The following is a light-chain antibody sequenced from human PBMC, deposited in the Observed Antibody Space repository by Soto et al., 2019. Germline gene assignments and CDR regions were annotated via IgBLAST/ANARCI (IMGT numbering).Light chain of an antibody. Sequence: EIVLTQSPGTLSSSPGGRATLSCRASQSVRDSHLAWFQQKPGQAPRLLIYDASRRATGIPDRFRGSGSGTEFTLTISRLEPEDFAVYYCEQYDNQQWTFGQGTKVEIK. CDR3: EQYDNQQWT. V-gene: IGKV3-20*01. CDR2: DAS. CDR1: QSVRDSH. J-gene: IGKJ1*01.